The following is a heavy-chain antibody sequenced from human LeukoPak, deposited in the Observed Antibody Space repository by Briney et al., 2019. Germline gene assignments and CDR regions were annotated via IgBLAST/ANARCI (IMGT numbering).Heavy chain of an antibody. CDR2: ISSSSSYI. CDR3: ARDLFLGSGTDAFDI. CDR1: GFTFSSYS. Sequence: AGGSLRLSCAASGFTFSSYSMNWVRQAPGKGLEWVSSISSSSSYIYYADSVKGRFTISRDNAKNSLYLQMNSLRAEDTAVYYCARDLFLGSGTDAFDIWGQGTMVTVSS. J-gene: IGHJ3*02. V-gene: IGHV3-21*01. D-gene: IGHD3-3*01.